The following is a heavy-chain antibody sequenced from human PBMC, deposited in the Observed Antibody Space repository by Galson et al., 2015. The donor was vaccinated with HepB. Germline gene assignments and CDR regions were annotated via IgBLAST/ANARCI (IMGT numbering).Heavy chain of an antibody. V-gene: IGHV3-11*06. CDR1: GFTFSDYY. D-gene: IGHD3-10*01. CDR2: ISNTYSYT. CDR3: ARGTLGSRLCIDY. Sequence: SLRLSCAASGFTFSDYYMCWIRQAPGKGLEWVSYISNTYSYTYYADSVKGRFTISRDNAKNSLYLQMNSLKDEDTAVYYCARGTLGSRLCIDYWGQGTLVTVSS. J-gene: IGHJ4*02.